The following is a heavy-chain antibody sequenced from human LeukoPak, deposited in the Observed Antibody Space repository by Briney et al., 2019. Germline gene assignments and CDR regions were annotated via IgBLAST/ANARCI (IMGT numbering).Heavy chain of an antibody. J-gene: IGHJ4*02. V-gene: IGHV3-74*01. CDR2: INSDGSST. CDR1: GFTFSSYW. CDR3: VRGYCSSTTCPLDY. Sequence: GGSLRLSCAASGFTFSSYWMHWVRQAPGKGLVWVSRINSDGSSTSYADSVKGRFTISRDDAKNTLYLQMNSLRADDTALYYCVRGYCSSTTCPLDYWGQGTLVTVSS. D-gene: IGHD2-2*01.